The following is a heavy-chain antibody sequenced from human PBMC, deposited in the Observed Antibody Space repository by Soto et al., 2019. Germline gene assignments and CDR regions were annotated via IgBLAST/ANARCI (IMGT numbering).Heavy chain of an antibody. CDR3: ARYRREAVAGYTLDN. J-gene: IGHJ4*02. D-gene: IGHD6-13*01. CDR1: GGSISSNY. Sequence: SETLSLTCTVSGGSISSNYWTWIRQPPGKGLEWIGYVYNSGSTNYNPSLKSRVTISEDASKSQFSLKVNSMTAADTAVYYCARYRREAVAGYTLDNWGQGILVTVSS. V-gene: IGHV4-59*01. CDR2: VYNSGST.